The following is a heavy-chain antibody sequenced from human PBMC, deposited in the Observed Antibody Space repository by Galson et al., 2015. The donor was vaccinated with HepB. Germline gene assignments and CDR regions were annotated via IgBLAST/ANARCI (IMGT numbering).Heavy chain of an antibody. Sequence: SLRLSCAASGFTFSSYNMNWVRQAPGKGLEWVSSISSSSSYKYYADSVKGRFTISRDNARKSLYLQMNGLRAEDTAVYYCSRVGGWDVWRANGFGCWGQGTLVSGSS. J-gene: IGHJ4*02. CDR3: SRVGGWDVWRANGFGC. D-gene: IGHD4/OR15-4a*01. CDR1: GFTFSSYN. CDR2: ISSSSSYK. V-gene: IGHV3-21*01.